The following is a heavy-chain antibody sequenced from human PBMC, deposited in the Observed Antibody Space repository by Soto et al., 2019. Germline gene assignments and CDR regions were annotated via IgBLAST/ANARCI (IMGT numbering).Heavy chain of an antibody. J-gene: IGHJ6*02. CDR1: GYKFTNYW. Sequence: EVQLVQSGAEVKKPGESLKISCKGSGYKFTNYWIAWVRQMPGKDLEWMGIIYPDDFDIRYNPSFQGQVTFSADRSISTAYLQWSSLKASDTAKYFCARQVAMVPYYGLDVWGQGTTVTVSS. V-gene: IGHV5-51*01. CDR3: ARQVAMVPYYGLDV. D-gene: IGHD3-10*01. CDR2: IYPDDFDI.